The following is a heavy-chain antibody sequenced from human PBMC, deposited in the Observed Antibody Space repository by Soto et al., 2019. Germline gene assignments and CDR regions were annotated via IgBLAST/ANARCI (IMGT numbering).Heavy chain of an antibody. Sequence: QVQLVQSGAEVKKPGASVKVSCKASGYTFTGYYMHWVRQAPGQGLEWMGWINPNSGSTNYAQKFQGRVTMTRDTSISTAYMELSRLRSDDTAVYYCARDPHYYGDYDYFDYWGQGTLVTVSS. V-gene: IGHV1-2*02. D-gene: IGHD4-17*01. CDR1: GYTFTGYY. J-gene: IGHJ4*02. CDR2: INPNSGST. CDR3: ARDPHYYGDYDYFDY.